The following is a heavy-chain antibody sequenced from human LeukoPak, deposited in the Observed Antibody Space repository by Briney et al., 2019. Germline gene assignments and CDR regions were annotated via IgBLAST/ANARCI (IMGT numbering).Heavy chain of an antibody. CDR3: ARAAGHYCSSTSCYTNNWFDP. CDR2: IYYSGST. V-gene: IGHV4-34*09. Sequence: SETLSLTCAVYGGSFSGYYWSWIRQPPGKGLEWIGYIYYSGSTYYNPSLKSRVTISVDTSKNQFSLKLSSVTAAETAVYYCARAAGHYCSSTSCYTNNWFDPWGQGTLVTVSS. J-gene: IGHJ5*02. CDR1: GGSFSGYY. D-gene: IGHD2-2*02.